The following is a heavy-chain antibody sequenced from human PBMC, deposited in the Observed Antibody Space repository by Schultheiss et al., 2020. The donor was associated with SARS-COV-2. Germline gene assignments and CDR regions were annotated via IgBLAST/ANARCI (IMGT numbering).Heavy chain of an antibody. CDR3: ARHWVGAVAADFDY. V-gene: IGHV4-38-2*02. J-gene: IGHJ4*02. D-gene: IGHD6-19*01. CDR1: GGSISSGYY. Sequence: SETLSLTCTVSGGSISSGYYWGWIRQPPGKGLEWIGSIYHSGSTYYNPSLKSRVTISVDTSKNQFSLKLSSVTAADTAVYYCARHWVGAVAADFDYWGQGTLVTVSS. CDR2: IYHSGST.